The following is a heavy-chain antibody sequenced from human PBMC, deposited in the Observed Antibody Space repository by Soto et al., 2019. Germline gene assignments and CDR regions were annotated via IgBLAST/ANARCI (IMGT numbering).Heavy chain of an antibody. D-gene: IGHD2-2*03. Sequence: LRLSGNCSGXRFSEHAMTWVRQAPGKGLEWVGFIRNTPYGGTTDYAASVRGRFTISRDDSESIAYLQMNSLKTEDSGVYYCSRGSFGYYGPWGPGTLVTVSS. CDR2: IRNTPYGGTT. J-gene: IGHJ5*02. CDR1: GXRFSEHA. V-gene: IGHV3-49*04. CDR3: SRGSFGYYGP.